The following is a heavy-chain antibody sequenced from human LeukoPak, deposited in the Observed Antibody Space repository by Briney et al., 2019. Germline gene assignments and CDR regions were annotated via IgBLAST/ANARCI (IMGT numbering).Heavy chain of an antibody. D-gene: IGHD2/OR15-2a*01. CDR1: GFTFSSYG. Sequence: PGRSLRLSCAASGFTFSSYGMHWVRQAPGKGLEWVAVIWYDGSNKYYADSVKGRFTISRDNSKNTLYLQMNSLRAEDTAVYYCAKDPRAGHSIVWGQGTMVTVSS. CDR3: AKDPRAGHSIV. J-gene: IGHJ3*01. V-gene: IGHV3-33*06. CDR2: IWYDGSNK.